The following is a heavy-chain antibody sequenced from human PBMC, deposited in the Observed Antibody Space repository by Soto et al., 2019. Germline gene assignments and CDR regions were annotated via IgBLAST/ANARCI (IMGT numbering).Heavy chain of an antibody. CDR1: GFTVSSNY. J-gene: IGHJ4*02. V-gene: IGHV3-66*01. D-gene: IGHD6-19*01. CDR3: ARGAGVNNEDY. Sequence: EVQLVESGGGLVQPGGSLRLSCAASGFTVSSNYMSWVRQAPGKGLEWVSVIYSGGSTYYADSVKGRFTISRDNSKNTLYLQMTSLTADDTAVDYCARGAGVNNEDYWGQGTLVTVSS. CDR2: IYSGGST.